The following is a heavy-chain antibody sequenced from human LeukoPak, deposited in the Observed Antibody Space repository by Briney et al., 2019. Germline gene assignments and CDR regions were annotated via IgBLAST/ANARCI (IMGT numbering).Heavy chain of an antibody. Sequence: SETLSLTCTVSGGSISSGSYYWSWIRQPAGKGLEWIGRIYTSGSTNYNPSLKSRVTISVDTSKNQFSLKLSSATAADTAVYYCARSVLDPDYYYYMDVWGKGTTVTVSS. CDR1: GGSISSGSYY. V-gene: IGHV4-61*02. CDR3: ARSVLDPDYYYYMDV. CDR2: IYTSGST. J-gene: IGHJ6*03.